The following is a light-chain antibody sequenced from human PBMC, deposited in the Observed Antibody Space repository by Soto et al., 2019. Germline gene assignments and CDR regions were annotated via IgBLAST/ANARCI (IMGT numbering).Light chain of an antibody. CDR3: AASDDSLNGVV. V-gene: IGLV1-44*01. CDR2: SNT. Sequence: QSVLTQPPSASGTPGQTIGISCSGGSSNSGSHTVNWYQQLPGTAPRLLIYSNTQRPSGVPDRFSGSKSGTSASRAISGLQSEYEGDYYCAASDDSLNGVVFGEGTKLTVL. CDR1: SSNSGSHT. J-gene: IGLJ2*01.